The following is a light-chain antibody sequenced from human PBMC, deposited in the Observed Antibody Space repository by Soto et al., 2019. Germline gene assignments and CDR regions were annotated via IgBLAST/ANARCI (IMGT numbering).Light chain of an antibody. Sequence: EIVLTQSPGTLSLSPGERATLSCRASQSVSGSYLAWYQQKPGQAPRLLIYGASSRATGIPDRFSGSGSATDFTLTISRLEPEDFAVYYCQRYGTSPPLTFGGGTKVEIK. CDR3: QRYGTSPPLT. CDR1: QSVSGSY. CDR2: GAS. V-gene: IGKV3-20*01. J-gene: IGKJ4*01.